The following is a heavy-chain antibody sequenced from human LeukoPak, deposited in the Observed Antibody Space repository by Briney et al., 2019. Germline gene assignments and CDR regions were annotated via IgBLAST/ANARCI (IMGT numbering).Heavy chain of an antibody. Sequence: GASVKVSCKASGYTFTGYYMHWVRQAPGQGLEWMGWINPNSGGTNYAQKFQGRVTMTRDTSISTAYMELSRLRSDDTAVYYCARDYDFWSGYIDYWGQGTLVTVSS. D-gene: IGHD3-3*01. CDR3: ARDYDFWSGYIDY. CDR1: GYTFTGYY. V-gene: IGHV1-2*02. J-gene: IGHJ4*02. CDR2: INPNSGGT.